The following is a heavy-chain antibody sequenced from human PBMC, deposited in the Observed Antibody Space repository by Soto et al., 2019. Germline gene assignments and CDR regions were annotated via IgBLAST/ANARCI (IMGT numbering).Heavy chain of an antibody. CDR2: IYYSGIT. CDR1: GGSISSYY. D-gene: IGHD2-8*02. J-gene: IGHJ4*02. CDR3: ARGGGVYYFDY. V-gene: IGHV4-59*01. Sequence: QVQLQESGPGLVKPSETLSLTCTVSGGSISSYYWSWIHQPPGKGLEWIGYIYYSGITDYNPSLKSRVTISVDTSKSQFSLKLTSVTAADTAVYYCARGGGVYYFDYWGQGTLVTVSS.